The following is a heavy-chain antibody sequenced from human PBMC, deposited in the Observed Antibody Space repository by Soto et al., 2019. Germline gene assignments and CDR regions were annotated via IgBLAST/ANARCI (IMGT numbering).Heavy chain of an antibody. CDR1: GCTVSSYG. V-gene: IGHV3-33*08. CDR2: VWYDGSNQ. J-gene: IGHJ6*02. CDR3: ARDTYGTPARGMDV. Sequence: GGSLRLSCAASGCTVSSYGMHWVRQAPRKGLERVAVVWYDGSNQYYADSVKGRFTTSRDNSNNTLYPQMNSLGAEDKAGYYSARDTYGTPARGMDVWGQGTTVTVSS. D-gene: IGHD2-21*01.